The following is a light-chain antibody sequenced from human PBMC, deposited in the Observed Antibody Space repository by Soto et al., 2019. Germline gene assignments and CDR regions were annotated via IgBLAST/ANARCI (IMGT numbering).Light chain of an antibody. CDR1: QSVSSRY. V-gene: IGKV3-20*01. Sequence: EIGLTQSPGTLSMSPGERATLSCRASQSVSSRYVAWHQQKPGQAPRLLLSGAANRGTGIPDRFSGSGSGTDFTLTISSLETDVFPVYYCQQYSNPPFTFGPRTKVEIK. CDR3: QQYSNPPFT. J-gene: IGKJ3*01. CDR2: GAA.